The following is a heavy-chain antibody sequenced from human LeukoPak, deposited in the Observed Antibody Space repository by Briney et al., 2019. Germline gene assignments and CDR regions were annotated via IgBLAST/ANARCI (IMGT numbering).Heavy chain of an antibody. CDR1: GFTFDDYA. CDR3: ARVFDSSFRGYMDV. V-gene: IGHV3-9*01. Sequence: PGGSLRLSCAASGFTFDDYAMHWVRQAPGKGLEWVSGISWNSGSIGYADSVKGRFTISRDNAKNSLYLQMNSLRVEDTAFYHCARVFDSSFRGYMDVWGKGTTVTVSS. J-gene: IGHJ6*03. CDR2: ISWNSGSI. D-gene: IGHD3-9*01.